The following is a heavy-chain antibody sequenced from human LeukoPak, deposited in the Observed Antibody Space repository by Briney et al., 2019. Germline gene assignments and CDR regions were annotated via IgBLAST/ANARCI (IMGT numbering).Heavy chain of an antibody. CDR3: APPPRVAGSVP. Sequence: PGGSLRLSCAASGFTFSSYAMHWVRQAPGKGLEWVAVISYDGSNKYYADSVKGRFTISRDNSKNTLYLQMNSLRAEDTAVYYCAPPPRVAGSVPWGQGTLVTVSS. V-gene: IGHV3-30-3*01. D-gene: IGHD6-19*01. J-gene: IGHJ5*02. CDR2: ISYDGSNK. CDR1: GFTFSSYA.